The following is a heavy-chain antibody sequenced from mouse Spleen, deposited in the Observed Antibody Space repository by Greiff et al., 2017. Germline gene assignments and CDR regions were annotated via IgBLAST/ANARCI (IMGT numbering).Heavy chain of an antibody. CDR3: ARDYDGAFDV. Sequence: QVQLQQSGPELVKPGASVKISCKASGYTFTDYYINWVKQKPGQGLEWIGWIYPGSGNTKYNQKFKDKATLTADKSSSTAYMQLSSLTYEDSAVYYCARDYDGAFDVWGAGTTVTVSS. V-gene: IGHV1-84*02. J-gene: IGHJ1*01. CDR2: IYPGSGNT. D-gene: IGHD2-3*01. CDR1: GYTFTDYY.